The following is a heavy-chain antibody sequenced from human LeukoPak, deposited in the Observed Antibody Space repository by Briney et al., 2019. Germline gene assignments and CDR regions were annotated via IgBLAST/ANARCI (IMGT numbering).Heavy chain of an antibody. CDR2: IWYDGSKK. CDR3: AKVSDSSSYFDY. V-gene: IGHV3-33*06. D-gene: IGHD6-6*01. J-gene: IGHJ4*02. Sequence: GGSLRLSCAASGFTFSSYGMHWVRQAPGKGLEWVAVIWYDGSKKYYVDSVKGRFTISRDNSKNTLHLQMNSLRAEDTAVYYCAKVSDSSSYFDYWGQGTLVTVSS. CDR1: GFTFSSYG.